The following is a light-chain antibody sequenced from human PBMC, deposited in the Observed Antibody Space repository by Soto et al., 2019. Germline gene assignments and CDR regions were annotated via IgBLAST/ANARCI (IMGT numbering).Light chain of an antibody. V-gene: IGKV3-15*01. CDR2: GAS. CDR3: QQRYNWLLT. Sequence: EIVMPQSPATMSVSPGARATLSCRASQSVSSNLAWYQQKPGQAPRLLIYGASTRATGIPARFSGSGSGTDFTLTISSLEPEDFAVYYCQQRYNWLLTFGGGTKVDI. CDR1: QSVSSN. J-gene: IGKJ4*01.